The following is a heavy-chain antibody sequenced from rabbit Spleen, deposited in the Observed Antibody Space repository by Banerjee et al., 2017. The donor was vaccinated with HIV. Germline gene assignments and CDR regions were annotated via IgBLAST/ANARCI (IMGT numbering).Heavy chain of an antibody. CDR2: IDPVFGIT. CDR1: GFTLSSYY. Sequence: QLEESAGGLVQPGGSLKLSCKASGFTLSSYYMNWVRQAPGKGLEWIGYIDPVFGITYYANWVNGRLSISRENAQNTVFLQMTSLTAADTATYFCARDGAGGGGSTYFNLWGPGTLVTVS. V-gene: IGHV1S7*01. D-gene: IGHD4-2*01. J-gene: IGHJ4*01. CDR3: ARDGAGGGGSTYFNL.